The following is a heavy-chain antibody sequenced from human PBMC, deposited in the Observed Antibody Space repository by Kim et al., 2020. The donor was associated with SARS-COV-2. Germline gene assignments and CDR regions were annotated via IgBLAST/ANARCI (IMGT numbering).Heavy chain of an antibody. V-gene: IGHV2-5*01. Sequence: RYRPSLKSRLTITKDTSKSQVVLTMTNMDPVDTATYYCAHRLPRRGNFDYWGQGTLVTVSS. J-gene: IGHJ4*02. CDR3: AHRLPRRGNFDY.